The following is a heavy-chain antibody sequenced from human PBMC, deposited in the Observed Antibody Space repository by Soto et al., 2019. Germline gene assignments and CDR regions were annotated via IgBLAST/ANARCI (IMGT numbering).Heavy chain of an antibody. Sequence: VQLVESGGGVAQPGGSLRLSCAASGFTFSSYNMNWFRQAPGKGLEWVSSISSSSSYIYYADSVKGLFTISRDNAKIAMYVKMNSLRAEDTAVYYCASTRGAGYNIYYYSYGMDVWGQGTMVTVSS. D-gene: IGHD5-12*01. CDR3: ASTRGAGYNIYYYSYGMDV. CDR2: ISSSSSYI. J-gene: IGHJ6*02. CDR1: GFTFSSYN. V-gene: IGHV3-21*01.